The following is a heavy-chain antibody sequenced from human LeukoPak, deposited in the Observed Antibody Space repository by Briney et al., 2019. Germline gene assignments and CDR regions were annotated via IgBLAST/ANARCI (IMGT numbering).Heavy chain of an antibody. CDR2: ISGSGGST. J-gene: IGHJ6*02. Sequence: GGSLRLSCAASGFTFSSYAMSWVRQAPGKGLEWVSAISGSGGSTYYADSVKGRFTISRDNSKNTLYLQMNSLRAEDTAVYYCAKSPSGNYYYGMDVWGQGTTVTVSS. CDR1: GFTFSSYA. V-gene: IGHV3-23*01. CDR3: AKSPSGNYYYGMDV.